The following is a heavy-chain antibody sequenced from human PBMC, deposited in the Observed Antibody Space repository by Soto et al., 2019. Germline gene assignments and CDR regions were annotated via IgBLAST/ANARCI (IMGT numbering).Heavy chain of an antibody. CDR1: GFTFDDYA. Sequence: EVQLVESGGGLVQPGRYLRLSCAASGFTFDDYAMHWVRQAPGKGLEWVSGISWNSGSIAYADSVKGRFTISRDNAKNSQYLQMNSLRAEDTALYYCAKAVGSYGNFDYWGQGTLVTVSS. V-gene: IGHV3-9*01. CDR3: AKAVGSYGNFDY. J-gene: IGHJ4*02. D-gene: IGHD3-16*01. CDR2: ISWNSGSI.